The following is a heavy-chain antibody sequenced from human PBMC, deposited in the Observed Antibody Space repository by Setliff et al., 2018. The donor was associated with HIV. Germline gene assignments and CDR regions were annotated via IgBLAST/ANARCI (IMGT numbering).Heavy chain of an antibody. CDR2: ISSSGST. V-gene: IGHV4-39*07. J-gene: IGHJ4*02. Sequence: PSETLSLTCTVSGGSMTSGNYYWGWIRQSPGRGLEWIGSISSSGSTTYHPSLRSRVTVSAATSKNQFSLKLTSVTAADTAVYFCARDPHYFDTSGHYSWFYFDYWGQGTLVTVSS. CDR1: GGSMTSGNYY. CDR3: ARDPHYFDTSGHYSWFYFDY. D-gene: IGHD3-22*01.